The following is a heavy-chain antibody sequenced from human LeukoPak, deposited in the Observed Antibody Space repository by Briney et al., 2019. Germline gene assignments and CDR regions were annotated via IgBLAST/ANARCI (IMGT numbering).Heavy chain of an antibody. D-gene: IGHD6-13*01. CDR1: GHTFTGYY. CDR3: ASMGIAAAGTYYYYYGVDV. CDR2: INPNSGGT. V-gene: IGHV1-2*02. Sequence: ASVKVSCKASGHTFTGYYMHWVRQAPGQGLEWMGWINPNSGGTNYAQKFQGRVTMTRDTSISTAYMELSRLRSDDTAVYYCASMGIAAAGTYYYYYGVDVWGQGTTVTVSS. J-gene: IGHJ6*02.